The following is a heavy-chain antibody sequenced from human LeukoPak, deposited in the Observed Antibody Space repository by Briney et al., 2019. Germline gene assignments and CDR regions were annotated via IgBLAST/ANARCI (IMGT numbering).Heavy chain of an antibody. CDR3: ARDRPVGYGMDV. Sequence: PGGSLRLSCAASGFIVSSFLMHWVRQAPGKGLVWVSRIDSDGSTTSYADSVKGRFTISRNNAKNTLYLEMSSLRTEDTAVYYCARDRPVGYGMDVWGQGTTVTVSS. CDR1: GFIVSSFL. D-gene: IGHD3-10*01. J-gene: IGHJ6*02. V-gene: IGHV3-74*01. CDR2: IDSDGSTT.